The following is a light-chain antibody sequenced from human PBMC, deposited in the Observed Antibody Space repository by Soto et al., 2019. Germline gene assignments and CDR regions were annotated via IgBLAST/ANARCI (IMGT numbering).Light chain of an antibody. CDR3: QHRKT. CDR1: RSFASSY. Sequence: EIVLTQSPGTLSLSPGERATLSCRASRSFASSYLAWYQRKPGQAPRLLIYAASNRATGIPDRFTGSGSGTDFTLTISRVEPEDFEVYYCQHRKTFGQGTKVDIK. V-gene: IGKV3-20*01. CDR2: AAS. J-gene: IGKJ1*01.